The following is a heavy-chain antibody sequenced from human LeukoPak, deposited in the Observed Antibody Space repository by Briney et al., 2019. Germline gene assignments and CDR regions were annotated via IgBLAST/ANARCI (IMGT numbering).Heavy chain of an antibody. V-gene: IGHV3-9*01. J-gene: IGHJ4*02. Sequence: GRSLRLSCAASGFTFDDYAMHWVRQAPGKGLEWVSGISWNSGSIGYADSVKGRFTISRDNAKNSPYLQMNSLRAEDTALYYCAKDYYYDSSGFLDYWGQGTLVTVSS. D-gene: IGHD3-22*01. CDR1: GFTFDDYA. CDR3: AKDYYYDSSGFLDY. CDR2: ISWNSGSI.